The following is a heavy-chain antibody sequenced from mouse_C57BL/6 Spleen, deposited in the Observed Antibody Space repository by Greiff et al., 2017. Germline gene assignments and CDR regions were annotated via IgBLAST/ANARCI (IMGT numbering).Heavy chain of an antibody. V-gene: IGHV1-80*01. CDR1: GYAFSSYW. D-gene: IGHD3-1*01. CDR2: LYPGDGDT. CDR3: ARSGGARYFDY. Sequence: QVQLQQSGAELVKPGASVKISCTASGYAFSSYWMNWVQQRPGKGLEWIGQLYPGDGDTNYNGKFTGKATLTADKSSSTAYMQLSSLTSEDSAVYFCARSGGARYFDYWGQGTTLTVSS. J-gene: IGHJ2*01.